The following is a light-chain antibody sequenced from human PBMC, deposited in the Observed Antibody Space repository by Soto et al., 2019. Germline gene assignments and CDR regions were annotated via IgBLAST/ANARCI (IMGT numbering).Light chain of an antibody. CDR3: QQYASSPRT. Sequence: ELVLTQSPGTLSLSPGERATLSCRASQSVSSSYLAWYQQKPGHAPRLLMYGAYNRASGIPDRFIGSGSGTDFTLTISRLEPEDFAMYYCQQYASSPRTLGQGTKVEVK. J-gene: IGKJ1*01. V-gene: IGKV3-20*01. CDR2: GAY. CDR1: QSVSSSY.